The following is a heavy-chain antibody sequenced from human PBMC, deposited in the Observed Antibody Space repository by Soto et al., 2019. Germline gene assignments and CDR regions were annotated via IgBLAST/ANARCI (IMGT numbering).Heavy chain of an antibody. Sequence: EEQLVESGGGLVKPGGSLRLSCAGSGFTVSSYSMSWVRQAPGKGLEWVSSISSSGGFTYYADSVKGRFTISRDNAQNSLYLQVDSLRAEDTAVYYCAGRYCSNGVCPFDPWGQGTLVTVSS. V-gene: IGHV3-21*01. CDR1: GFTVSSYS. CDR2: ISSSGGFT. CDR3: AGRYCSNGVCPFDP. D-gene: IGHD2-8*01. J-gene: IGHJ5*02.